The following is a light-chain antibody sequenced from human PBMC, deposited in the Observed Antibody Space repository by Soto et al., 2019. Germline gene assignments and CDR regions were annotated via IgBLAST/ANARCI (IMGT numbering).Light chain of an antibody. J-gene: IGKJ1*01. CDR1: QSISSY. CDR2: DAS. Sequence: DIQMTQSASALSASVGDRVTITCRASQSISSYLNWYQHKPGKAPKLLIYDASSLESGVPSRFSGSGSGTEFTLTISSLQPDDFATYYCQQYNSYSWTFGQGTKVDIK. CDR3: QQYNSYSWT. V-gene: IGKV1-5*01.